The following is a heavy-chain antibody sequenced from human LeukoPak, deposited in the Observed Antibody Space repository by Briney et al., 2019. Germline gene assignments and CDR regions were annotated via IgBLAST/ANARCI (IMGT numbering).Heavy chain of an antibody. V-gene: IGHV5-51*01. J-gene: IGHJ4*02. CDR3: ARQKATAFFDY. D-gene: IGHD2-21*02. Sequence: GEALKISCKGSGYSFTSYWIGWVRPMPGKGLEWMGIIYPGDSDTRYSPSFQGQVTISADKSISTAYLQWSSLKASDTAMYYCARQKATAFFDYWGQGTLVTVSS. CDR1: GYSFTSYW. CDR2: IYPGDSDT.